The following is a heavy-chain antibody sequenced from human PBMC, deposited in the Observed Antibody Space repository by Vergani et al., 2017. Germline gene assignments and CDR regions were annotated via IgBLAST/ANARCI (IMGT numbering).Heavy chain of an antibody. J-gene: IGHJ4*02. CDR3: ARYSWSHLTLDY. CDR1: GFTFSNYG. V-gene: IGHV3-30*02. CDR2: IRYDGSHR. Sequence: QVQLVESGGGVVQSGGSLRLSCAASGFTFSNYGMHWVRQAPGKGLEWVAFIRYDGSHRYYADSVKGRFTISRDNSKNTLYLQMNSLRAEDTAVYYCARYSWSHLTLDYWGQGTLVTVSS. D-gene: IGHD1-26*01.